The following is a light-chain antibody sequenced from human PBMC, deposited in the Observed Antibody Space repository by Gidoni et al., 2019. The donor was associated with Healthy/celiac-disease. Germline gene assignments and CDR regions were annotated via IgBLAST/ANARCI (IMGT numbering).Light chain of an antibody. Sequence: DTQMTQSPSTPSASVGDRVTITGRASQSISSWLAWYQQKPGKAPKLLIYKASSLESGVPSRFSGSGSGTEFTLTISSLQPDDFATYYCQQYNSYPLTFGEGTKVEIK. CDR3: QQYNSYPLT. J-gene: IGKJ4*01. CDR2: KAS. CDR1: QSISSW. V-gene: IGKV1-5*03.